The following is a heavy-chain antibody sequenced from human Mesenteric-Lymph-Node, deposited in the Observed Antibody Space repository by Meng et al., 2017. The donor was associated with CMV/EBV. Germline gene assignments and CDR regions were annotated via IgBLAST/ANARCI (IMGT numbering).Heavy chain of an antibody. CDR1: GFTFSSYA. CDR2: ISYDGSNK. CDR3: AKVGVLLWFGEFFDY. J-gene: IGHJ4*02. Sequence: GGSLRLSCAASGFTFSSYAMHWVRQAPGKGLEWVAVISYDGSNKYYADSVKGRFTISRDNSKNTLYLQMNSLRAEDTAVYYCAKVGVLLWFGEFFDYWGQGTLVTVSS. V-gene: IGHV3-30-3*01. D-gene: IGHD3-10*01.